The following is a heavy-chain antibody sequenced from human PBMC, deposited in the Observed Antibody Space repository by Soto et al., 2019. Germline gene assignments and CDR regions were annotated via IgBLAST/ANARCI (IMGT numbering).Heavy chain of an antibody. CDR2: INTYNGNT. V-gene: IGHV1-18*01. D-gene: IGHD3-16*01. CDR3: AMVDVYVTPSPQDV. CDR1: GYTFTRYG. Sequence: QVQLVQSGAEVKNPGASVKVSCKASGYTFTRYGIGWARQAPGQGLEWMGWINTYNGNTNYAQNVQGRVTLTTDTSKSTAYMELRSLRSNDTAIYYCAMVDVYVTPSPQDVWGQGTTVIVSS. J-gene: IGHJ6*02.